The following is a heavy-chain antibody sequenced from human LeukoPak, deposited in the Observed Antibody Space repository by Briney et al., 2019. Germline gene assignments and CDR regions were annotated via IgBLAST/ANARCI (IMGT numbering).Heavy chain of an antibody. D-gene: IGHD3-3*01. CDR3: PNDPYDFWSGIYGMDV. CDR2: ISYDGSNK. V-gene: IGHV3-30*18. Sequence: GGSLRLSCAASGFTFSSYGMHGVRQSPGKGVEWVAVISYDGSNKYYADSVKGRFTISRDNSKNTLYLQMNGLRAEDTAVYYCPNDPYDFWSGIYGMDVWGQGTTVTVSS. J-gene: IGHJ6*02. CDR1: GFTFSSYG.